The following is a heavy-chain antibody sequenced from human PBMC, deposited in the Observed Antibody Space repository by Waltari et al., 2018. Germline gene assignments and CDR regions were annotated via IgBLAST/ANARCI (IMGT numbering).Heavy chain of an antibody. D-gene: IGHD5-12*01. Sequence: QLQLQESGPTLVKPSETLSLTCTVSGGSISRSSYSWGLIRQSPGKGLEWIGGIYYSGTTYYNPTLESRVTISGDTSKNQFSLKLSSVTAADTAVYYCVRHWKRNGYRFDPWGQGTLVTVSS. CDR2: IYYSGTT. J-gene: IGHJ5*02. CDR3: VRHWKRNGYRFDP. CDR1: GGSISRSSYS. V-gene: IGHV4-39*01.